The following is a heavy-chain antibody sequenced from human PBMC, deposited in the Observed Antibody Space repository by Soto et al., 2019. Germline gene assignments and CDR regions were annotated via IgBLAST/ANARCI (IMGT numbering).Heavy chain of an antibody. CDR1: GGSVSSGSYY. D-gene: IGHD3-10*01. J-gene: IGHJ4*02. CDR3: ARDRSGFGEFYYFDY. Sequence: QVQLQESGPGLVKPSETLSLTCTVSGGSVSSGSYYWSWIRQPPGKGLEWIGYIYYSGSTNYNPSLKSRVTISVDTSKNQFSLKLSSVTAADTAVYYCARDRSGFGEFYYFDYWGQGTLVTVSS. CDR2: IYYSGST. V-gene: IGHV4-61*01.